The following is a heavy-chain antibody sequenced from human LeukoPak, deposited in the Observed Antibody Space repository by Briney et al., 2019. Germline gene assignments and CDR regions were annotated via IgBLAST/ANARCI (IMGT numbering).Heavy chain of an antibody. J-gene: IGHJ4*02. CDR1: GGSFSGYY. Sequence: PSETLSLTCAVYGGSFSGYYWSWIRQPPGKGLEWIGEINHSGSTNYNPSLKSRVTISVDTSKNQSFLKLSSVTAADTAVYYCARGLYYFDYWGQGTLVTVSS. V-gene: IGHV4-34*01. CDR3: ARGLYYFDY. CDR2: INHSGST.